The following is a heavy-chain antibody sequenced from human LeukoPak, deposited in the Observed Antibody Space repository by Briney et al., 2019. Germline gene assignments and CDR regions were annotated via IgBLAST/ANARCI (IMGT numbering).Heavy chain of an antibody. CDR1: GFTFSIYD. J-gene: IGHJ3*02. V-gene: IGHV3-21*01. D-gene: IGHD1-26*01. CDR2: ISSKSRYE. Sequence: PGGSLRLSCAASGFTFSIYDMNWFRQAPGKGLEWVSSISSKSRYEFYADPVRGRFTISRDNAKNSLYLQMDSLRAEDTAVYYCARGGIITSYAFEIWGQGAMVTVSS. CDR3: ARGGIITSYAFEI.